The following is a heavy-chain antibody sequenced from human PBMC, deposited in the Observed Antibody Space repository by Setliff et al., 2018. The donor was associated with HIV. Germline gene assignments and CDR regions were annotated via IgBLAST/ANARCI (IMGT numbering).Heavy chain of an antibody. CDR1: GGSISSYY. CDR3: ARHIAGYSAYDLGWFDP. D-gene: IGHD5-12*01. CDR2: VYYSGGT. Sequence: SETLSLTCSVSGGSISSYYWSWIRKPPGKGLEWIGCVYYSGGTNYNPSLRSRVTISVDTSKNHFSLKLSAVTAADTAVYYCARHIAGYSAYDLGWFDPWGQGTLVTVSS. J-gene: IGHJ5*02. V-gene: IGHV4-59*08.